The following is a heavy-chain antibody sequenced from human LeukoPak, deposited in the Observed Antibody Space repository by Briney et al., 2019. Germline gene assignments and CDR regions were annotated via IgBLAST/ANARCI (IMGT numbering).Heavy chain of an antibody. CDR3: TRYEGATLRGAFDI. J-gene: IGHJ3*02. V-gene: IGHV1-8*03. CDR2: MNPNSGNT. D-gene: IGHD1-26*01. Sequence: ASVKVSCKASGYTFTSYDINWVRQATGQGLEWMGWMNPNSGNTGYAQKFQGRVTITRNTSISTAYMELSSLRSEDTAVYYCTRYEGATLRGAFDIWGQGTMVTVSS. CDR1: GYTFTSYD.